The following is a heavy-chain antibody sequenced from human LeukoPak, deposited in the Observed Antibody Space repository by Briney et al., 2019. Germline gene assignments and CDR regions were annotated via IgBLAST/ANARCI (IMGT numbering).Heavy chain of an antibody. V-gene: IGHV3-23*01. CDR1: GFTFGSYA. J-gene: IGHJ4*02. CDR2: ISGSGGST. D-gene: IGHD3-10*01. Sequence: GGSLRLSCAASGFTFGSYAMSWVRQAPGKGLEWVSAISGSGGSTYYADSVKGRFTISRDNSKNTLYLQMNSLRAEDTAVYYCAKDHYYYGSGSYIDYWGQGTLVTVSS. CDR3: AKDHYYYGSGSYIDY.